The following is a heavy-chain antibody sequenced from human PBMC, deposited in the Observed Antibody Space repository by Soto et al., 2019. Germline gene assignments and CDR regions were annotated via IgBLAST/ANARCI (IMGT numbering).Heavy chain of an antibody. CDR3: ARDRGYYDSSGYPLYFDY. CDR2: INPNSGGT. Sequence: ASVKVSCKASGYTFTGYYMHWVRQAPGQGLEWMGWINPNSGGTNYAQKFQGRVTMTRDTSISTAYMELSRLRSDDTAVYYCARDRGYYDSSGYPLYFDYWGQGTLVTVSS. D-gene: IGHD3-22*01. CDR1: GYTFTGYY. V-gene: IGHV1-2*02. J-gene: IGHJ4*02.